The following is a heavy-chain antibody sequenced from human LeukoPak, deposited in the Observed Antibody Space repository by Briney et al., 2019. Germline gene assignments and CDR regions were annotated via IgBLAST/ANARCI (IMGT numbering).Heavy chain of an antibody. CDR3: ARDGIFGVVNYYFDY. Sequence: SATLSLTCTVSGGSISSGSYYWSWIRQPAGKGLEWIGRIYTSGSTNYNPSLKSRVTISVDTSKNQFSLKLSSVTAADTAVYYCARDGIFGVVNYYFDYWGQGTLVTVSS. D-gene: IGHD3-3*01. V-gene: IGHV4-61*02. J-gene: IGHJ4*02. CDR1: GGSISSGSYY. CDR2: IYTSGST.